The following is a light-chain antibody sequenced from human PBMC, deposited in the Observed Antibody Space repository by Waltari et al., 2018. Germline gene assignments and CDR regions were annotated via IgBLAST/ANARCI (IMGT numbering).Light chain of an antibody. V-gene: IGKV4-1*01. CDR1: QNLLYSSDNKNY. CDR2: WAS. CDR3: QQYYSTMYT. Sequence: CKSSQNLLYSSDNKNYLAWYQQKPGQPPKLLISWASTRESGVPDRFSGSGSGTEFTLTISSLQAEDVAVYYCQQYYSTMYTFGQGTKLEIK. J-gene: IGKJ2*01.